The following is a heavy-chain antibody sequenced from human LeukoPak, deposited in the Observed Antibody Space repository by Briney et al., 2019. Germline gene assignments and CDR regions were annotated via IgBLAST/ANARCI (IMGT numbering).Heavy chain of an antibody. CDR2: INTDGSST. Sequence: GGSLRLSCAASGFTFSSYWMHWVRQAPGKGLVWVSRINTDGSSTSYADSVKGRFTISRDNAKNTLYLQMNSLRAEDTAVYYCARGDCSSTSCYGGGVDYWGQGTLVIVSS. J-gene: IGHJ4*02. D-gene: IGHD2-2*01. CDR3: ARGDCSSTSCYGGGVDY. CDR1: GFTFSSYW. V-gene: IGHV3-74*01.